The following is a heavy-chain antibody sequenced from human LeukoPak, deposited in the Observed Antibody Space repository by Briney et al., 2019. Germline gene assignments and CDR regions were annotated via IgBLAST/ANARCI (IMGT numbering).Heavy chain of an antibody. Sequence: GASVKVSCKAFGAXLNIGHAFIWARQAPGQGLQGMGRIIPFLGEVNYAQNFQGRVSFTADKSTATMYMEMKSLRLDDTAIYYCSPCGHAYDWFGPWGQGTLVTVSS. D-gene: IGHD5-12*01. CDR1: GAXLNIGHA. V-gene: IGHV1-69*04. CDR3: SPCGHAYDWFGP. J-gene: IGHJ5*02. CDR2: IIPFLGEV.